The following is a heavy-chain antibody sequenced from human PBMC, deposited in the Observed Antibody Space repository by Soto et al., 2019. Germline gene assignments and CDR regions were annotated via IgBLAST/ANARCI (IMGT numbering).Heavy chain of an antibody. D-gene: IGHD3-3*01. J-gene: IGHJ3*02. Sequence: SETLSLTCTVSGGSISTYYWTCIRQSPWKGLEWIVYIYRTGSTHYNPSLNSRVAISLDTSRNKFSLKLNSVTAADTAVYFCARQIGDDPFDIWGQGTMVNVSS. CDR2: IYRTGST. CDR3: ARQIGDDPFDI. V-gene: IGHV4-59*01. CDR1: GGSISTYY.